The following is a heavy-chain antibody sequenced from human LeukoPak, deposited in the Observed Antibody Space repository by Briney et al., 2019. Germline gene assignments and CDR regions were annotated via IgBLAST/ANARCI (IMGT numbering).Heavy chain of an antibody. CDR1: GGSISSSSYY. CDR2: IYYSGST. Sequence: SETLSLTCTVSGGSISSSSYYWGWIRQPPGKGLEWIGSIYYSGSTYYNPSLKSRVTISVDTSKNQFSLKLSSVTAADTAVYYCARGEMATLDYWGQGTLVTVSS. CDR3: ARGEMATLDY. J-gene: IGHJ4*02. D-gene: IGHD5-24*01. V-gene: IGHV4-39*07.